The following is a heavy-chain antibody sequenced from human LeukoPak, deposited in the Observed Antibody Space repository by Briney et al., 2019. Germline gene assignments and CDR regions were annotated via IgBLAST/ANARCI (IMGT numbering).Heavy chain of an antibody. CDR2: IYHSGST. CDR3: ARVQRGYSGRTTPQNNWFDP. D-gene: IGHD5-12*01. CDR1: GYSISSGYY. J-gene: IGHJ5*02. Sequence: PSETLSLTCTVSGYSISSGYYWGWIRQPPGKGLEWNGSIYHSGSTYYNPSLKSRVTISVDTSKNQFSLKLSSVTAADTAVYYCARVQRGYSGRTTPQNNWFDPWGQGTLVTVSS. V-gene: IGHV4-38-2*02.